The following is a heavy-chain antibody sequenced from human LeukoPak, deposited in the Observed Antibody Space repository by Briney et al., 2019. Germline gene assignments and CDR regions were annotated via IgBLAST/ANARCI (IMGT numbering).Heavy chain of an antibody. Sequence: ASVKVSCKASGYTFTSYGISWVRQAPGQGLEWMGWISAYNGNTNYAQKLQGRVTMTTDTSTSTAYMELRSLRSDDTAVYYCARQPAGYYGKTGYYPYYFDYWGQGTLVTVSS. J-gene: IGHJ4*02. CDR2: ISAYNGNT. CDR3: ARQPAGYYGKTGYYPYYFDY. CDR1: GYTFTSYG. V-gene: IGHV1-18*01. D-gene: IGHD3-9*01.